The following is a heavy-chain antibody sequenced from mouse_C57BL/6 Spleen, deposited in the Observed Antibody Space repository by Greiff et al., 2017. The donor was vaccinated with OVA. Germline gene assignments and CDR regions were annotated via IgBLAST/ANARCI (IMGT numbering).Heavy chain of an antibody. CDR3: ARSGGWLLRFDY. D-gene: IGHD2-3*01. V-gene: IGHV1-82*01. CDR1: GYAFSSSW. CDR2: IYPGDGDT. J-gene: IGHJ2*01. Sequence: QVQLQQSGPELVKPGASVKISCKASGYAFSSSWMNWVKQRPGKGLEWIGRIYPGDGDTNYNGKFKGKATLTADKSSSTAYMQLSSLTSEDSAVYFCARSGGWLLRFDYWGQGTTLTVSS.